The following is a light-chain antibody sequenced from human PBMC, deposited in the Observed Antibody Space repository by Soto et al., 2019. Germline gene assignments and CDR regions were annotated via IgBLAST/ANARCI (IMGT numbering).Light chain of an antibody. CDR2: GAS. V-gene: IGKV3-15*01. CDR1: QSVGPN. Sequence: EIVMTQSPATLSVSPGERATLSCRASQSVGPNLAWYQQKPGQAPRLLMYGASTRATVVPARFSGSGSGTEFTLTISSLQSEDFAVYYCQQYDNWPRTFGQGTEVEIK. J-gene: IGKJ1*01. CDR3: QQYDNWPRT.